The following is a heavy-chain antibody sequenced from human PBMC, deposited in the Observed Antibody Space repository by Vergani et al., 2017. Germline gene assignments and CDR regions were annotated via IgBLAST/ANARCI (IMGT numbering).Heavy chain of an antibody. CDR2: VNSDGDVT. D-gene: IGHD3-10*01. CDR3: TTAWGLYYLHGEYFQY. J-gene: IGHJ1*01. Sequence: EVQLVDSGGDLVQPGGSLRLSCAASGFTFRAYWMHWVRQTPGKGLVWVAHVNSDGDVTAYAASVKGRFTISRDNSKNTLFLQMNSLKDEDTAVYYCTTAWGLYYLHGEYFQYWGRGTLVSVSS. CDR1: GFTFRAYW. V-gene: IGHV3-74*01.